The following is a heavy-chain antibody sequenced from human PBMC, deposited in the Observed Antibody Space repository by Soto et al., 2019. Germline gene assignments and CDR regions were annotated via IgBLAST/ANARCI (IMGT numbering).Heavy chain of an antibody. CDR1: GFTFSSYA. V-gene: IGHV3-23*01. D-gene: IGHD3-10*01. J-gene: IGHJ5*02. CDR3: ARSGVWFGSNCFDP. Sequence: EVQLLESGGGLVQPGGSLRLSCAASGFTFSSYAMSWVRQAPGKGLEWVSAISGSGGSTYYADSVKGRFTISRDNSKTTMYLQMDSLRPGYAAIYYCARSGVWFGSNCFDPWGQGTMVTVSS. CDR2: ISGSGGST.